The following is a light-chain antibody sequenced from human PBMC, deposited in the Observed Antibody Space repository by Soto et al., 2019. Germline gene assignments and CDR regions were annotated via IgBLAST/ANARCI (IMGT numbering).Light chain of an antibody. CDR1: ESVRTS. Sequence: VLTQSPATLSVSPGARGTLSCRASESVRTSLAWYQHKPGRSPSLLMYGASNRATGVPDRFSGSGSGTDFTLTITSLQSDDLAIYYCQQYSDWPRTFGQGTKLEIK. V-gene: IGKV3-15*01. J-gene: IGKJ1*01. CDR2: GAS. CDR3: QQYSDWPRT.